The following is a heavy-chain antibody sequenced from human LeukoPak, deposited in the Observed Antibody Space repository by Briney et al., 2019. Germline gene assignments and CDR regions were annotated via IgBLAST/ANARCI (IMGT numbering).Heavy chain of an antibody. CDR2: INHSGST. CDR3: ARQGYSSSSVYYYYYMDV. V-gene: IGHV4-34*01. D-gene: IGHD6-6*01. CDR1: GGSFSGYY. Sequence: SETLSLTCAVYGGSFSGYYWSWIRQPPGKGLEWIGEINHSGSTNYNPSLKSRVTISVDTSKKQFSLKLSSVTAADTAVYYCARQGYSSSSVYYYYYMDVWGKGTPVTVSS. J-gene: IGHJ6*03.